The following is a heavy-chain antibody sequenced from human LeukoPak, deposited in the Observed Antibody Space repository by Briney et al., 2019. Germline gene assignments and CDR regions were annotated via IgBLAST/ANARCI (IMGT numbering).Heavy chain of an antibody. D-gene: IGHD2-2*01. V-gene: IGHV3-9*01. CDR1: GFTFDDYA. J-gene: IGHJ4*02. CDR3: AKDMKYQLLPPYFDY. CDR2: ISWNSGSI. Sequence: GGSLRLSCAASGFTFDDYAMHWVRQAPGKGLEGVSGISWNSGSIGYADSVKGRFTISRDNAKNSLYLQMNSLRAEDTALYYCAKDMKYQLLPPYFDYWGQGTLVTVSS.